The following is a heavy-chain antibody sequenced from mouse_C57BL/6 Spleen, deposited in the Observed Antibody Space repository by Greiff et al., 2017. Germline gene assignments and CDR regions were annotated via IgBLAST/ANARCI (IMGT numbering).Heavy chain of an antibody. CDR1: GYTFTSYW. J-gene: IGHJ2*01. D-gene: IGHD3-2*02. Sequence: VKLQQPGAELVMPGASVKLSCKASGYTFTSYWMHWVKQRPGQGLEWIGEIDPSDSYTNYNQKFKGKSTLTVDKSSSTAYMQLSSLTSEDSAVYYCARGQLRLFDYWGQGTTLTVSS. CDR2: IDPSDSYT. V-gene: IGHV1-69*01. CDR3: ARGQLRLFDY.